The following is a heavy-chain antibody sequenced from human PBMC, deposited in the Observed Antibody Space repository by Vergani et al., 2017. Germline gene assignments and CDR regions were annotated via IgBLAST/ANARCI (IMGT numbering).Heavy chain of an antibody. Sequence: QVQLVESGGGVVQPGGSLRLSCAVSGFTFSSYGMHWVRQAPGRGLEWVAFIRYDGSNKYYADSVKGRFTISRDNSKNTLYLQMNSLTAEDTAVYYCAKDGRDGYKKSGFDYWGQGTLVTVSS. CDR2: IRYDGSNK. D-gene: IGHD5-24*01. CDR1: GFTFSSYG. CDR3: AKDGRDGYKKSGFDY. J-gene: IGHJ4*02. V-gene: IGHV3-30*02.